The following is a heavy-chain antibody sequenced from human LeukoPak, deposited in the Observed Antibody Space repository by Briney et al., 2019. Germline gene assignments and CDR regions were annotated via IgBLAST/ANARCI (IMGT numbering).Heavy chain of an antibody. D-gene: IGHD6-19*01. V-gene: IGHV3-11*04. CDR2: ITSGGNI. Sequence: PGGSLRLSCAASGFTFSDYYMSWIRQVPGKGFEWISYITSGGNIYYADSVKGRFTISRDNAKNSLYLQMNSLRAEDTAVYYCARERRMEWLVTGSYFDYWGQGTLVTVSS. CDR1: GFTFSDYY. CDR3: ARERRMEWLVTGSYFDY. J-gene: IGHJ4*02.